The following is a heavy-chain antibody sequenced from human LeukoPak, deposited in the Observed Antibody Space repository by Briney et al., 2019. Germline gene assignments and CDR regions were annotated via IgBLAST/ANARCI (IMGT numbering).Heavy chain of an antibody. J-gene: IGHJ3*01. Sequence: PGGSLRLSCAASGFTFSSSAMTRVRQAPGKELEWVSAFSATGGSPYYAESVKGRFTISRDNSKNTLYLRMNSLRAEDTAIYYCAKARIAAAGTGAFDVWGQGTMVTVSS. CDR3: AKARIAAAGTGAFDV. V-gene: IGHV3-23*01. CDR1: GFTFSSSA. D-gene: IGHD6-13*01. CDR2: FSATGGSP.